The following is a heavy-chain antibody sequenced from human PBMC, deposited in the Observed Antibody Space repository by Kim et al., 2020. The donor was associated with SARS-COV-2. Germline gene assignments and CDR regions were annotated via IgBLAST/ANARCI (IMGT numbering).Heavy chain of an antibody. Sequence: GGSLRLSCAASGFTFSSYAMSWVGQAPGKGLEWVSAISGSGGSTYYADSVKGRFTISRDNSKNTLYLQMNSLRAEDTAVYYCAKAEFQQWLVLFSPFDYWGQGTLVTVSS. V-gene: IGHV3-23*01. J-gene: IGHJ4*02. D-gene: IGHD6-19*01. CDR2: ISGSGGST. CDR3: AKAEFQQWLVLFSPFDY. CDR1: GFTFSSYA.